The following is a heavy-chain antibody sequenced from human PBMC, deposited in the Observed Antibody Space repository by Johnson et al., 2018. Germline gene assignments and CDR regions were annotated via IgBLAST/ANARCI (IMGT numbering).Heavy chain of an antibody. D-gene: IGHD5-18*01. J-gene: IGHJ6*03. Sequence: VQLVQSGGGLVQPGGSLRLSCAASGFTFSSYAMHWVRQAPGKGLEYVSALSSKGGSTYYANSVRGRFTISRANSKNTLYLQMGSPRAEDMAVYYCARDGSYSYGYYMDVWGKGTTVTVSS. CDR1: GFTFSSYA. CDR3: ARDGSYSYGYYMDV. V-gene: IGHV3-64*01. CDR2: LSSKGGST.